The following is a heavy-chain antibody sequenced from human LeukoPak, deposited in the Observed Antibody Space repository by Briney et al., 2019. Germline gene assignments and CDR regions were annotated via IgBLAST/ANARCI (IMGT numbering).Heavy chain of an antibody. CDR2: INPNSGGT. CDR1: GYTFTGYY. V-gene: IGHV1-2*06. J-gene: IGHJ6*02. Sequence: ASVKVSCKASGYTFTGYYMHWVRQAPGQGLEWMGRINPNSGGTNYAQKLQGRVTMTTDTSTSTAYMELRSLRSDDTAVYYCARSIGTDFWSGYSLNYYYGMDVWGQGTTVTVSS. CDR3: ARSIGTDFWSGYSLNYYYGMDV. D-gene: IGHD3-3*01.